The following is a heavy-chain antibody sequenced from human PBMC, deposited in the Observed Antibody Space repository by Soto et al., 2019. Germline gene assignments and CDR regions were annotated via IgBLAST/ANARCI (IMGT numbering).Heavy chain of an antibody. D-gene: IGHD4-17*01. CDR1: GFTFSSYA. V-gene: IGHV3-23*01. CDR3: AKVSTVNPKAHRYYFDY. J-gene: IGHJ4*02. CDR2: ISGSGGST. Sequence: EVQLLESGGGLVQPGGSLRLSCAASGFTFSSYAMSWVRQAPGKGLEWVSAISGSGGSTYYADSVKGRFTISRDNSKNTLYLQMNSLRDEDTAVYYCAKVSTVNPKAHRYYFDYWGQGTLVTVSS.